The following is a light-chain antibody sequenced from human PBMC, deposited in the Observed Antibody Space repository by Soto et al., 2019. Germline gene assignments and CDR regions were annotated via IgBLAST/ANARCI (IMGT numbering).Light chain of an antibody. V-gene: IGKV3-20*01. CDR1: QSISDT. CDR2: SAS. CDR3: HQYGSSPAT. J-gene: IGKJ1*01. Sequence: EVVMTQSPATLSVSPGERATLSCRASQSISDTLAWYQQKPGQAPRLLIYSASRGATGFPARFSGSGSGTDFTLTISRLEPEDFAVYYCHQYGSSPATFGQGTKVDIK.